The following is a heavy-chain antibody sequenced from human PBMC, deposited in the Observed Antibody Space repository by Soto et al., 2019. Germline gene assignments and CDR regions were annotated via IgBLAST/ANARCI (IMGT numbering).Heavy chain of an antibody. V-gene: IGHV4-31*03. CDR1: GGSISSGGYY. CDR3: ARTTAVPNTLRSRYFFDY. Sequence: SLTCTVSGGSISSGGYYWSWIRQHPGKGLEWIGYIYYSGSTYYNPSLKSRVTISVDLSKNQFSLRLSSVTTADTALYYCARTTAVPNTLRSRYFFDYWGQGALVTVSS. J-gene: IGHJ4*02. D-gene: IGHD4-17*01. CDR2: IYYSGST.